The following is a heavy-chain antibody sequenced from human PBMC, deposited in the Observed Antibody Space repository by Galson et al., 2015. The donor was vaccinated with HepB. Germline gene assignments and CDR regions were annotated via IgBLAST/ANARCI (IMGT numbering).Heavy chain of an antibody. D-gene: IGHD6-19*01. Sequence: SVKVSCKASGYTFISHGLSWVRHAPGQGLEWMGWISGCNDNTNYAQKFQGRITMTTDTSTGTTYMELRSLRPDGAAVYYCARARYNSSTPEYWGQGTLVTVSS. CDR3: ARARYNSSTPEY. CDR1: GYTFISHG. CDR2: ISGCNDNT. J-gene: IGHJ4*02. V-gene: IGHV1-18*04.